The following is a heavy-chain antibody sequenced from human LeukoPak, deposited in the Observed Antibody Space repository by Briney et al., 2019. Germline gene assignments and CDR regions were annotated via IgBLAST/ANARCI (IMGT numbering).Heavy chain of an antibody. J-gene: IGHJ2*01. CDR3: VRRLKYFHL. V-gene: IGHV6-1*01. CDR1: GDSVSINSAA. Sequence: PTLSLTFAISGDSVSINSAAWNWVRQAPGRGLEWLGSTYYKCKWYNDDAVSGKSRITINPDTSKNQFPLHLFSVAPDDTAVYYCVRRLKYFHLWGRGTLVTLSS. CDR2: TYYKCKWYN. D-gene: IGHD4-17*01.